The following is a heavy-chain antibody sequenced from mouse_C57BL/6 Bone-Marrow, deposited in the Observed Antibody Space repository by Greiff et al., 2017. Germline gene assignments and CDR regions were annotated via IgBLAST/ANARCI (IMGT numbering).Heavy chain of an antibody. J-gene: IGHJ3*01. V-gene: IGHV1-54*01. CDR2: INPGSGGT. Sequence: VQLVESGAELVRPGTSVKVSCKASGYAFTNYLIEWVKQRPGQGLEWIGVINPGSGGTNYNEKFKGKATLTADKSSSTAYMQLSSLTSEDSAVYFCARSTGYYGSSPWFAYWGQGTLVTVSA. D-gene: IGHD1-1*01. CDR3: ARSTGYYGSSPWFAY. CDR1: GYAFTNYL.